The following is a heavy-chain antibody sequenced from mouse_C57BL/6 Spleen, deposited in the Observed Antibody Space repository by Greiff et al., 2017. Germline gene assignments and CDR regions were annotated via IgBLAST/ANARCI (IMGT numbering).Heavy chain of an antibody. CDR1: GYAFSSYW. Sequence: QVQLQQSGAELVKPGASVKISCKASGYAFSSYWMNWVKQRPGKGLEWIGQIYPGDGDTNYNGKFKGKATLTADKSSSTAYMQLSSLTSEDSAVYFCARKGYVVKGYWYFDVWGTGTTVTVSS. D-gene: IGHD2-2*01. CDR3: ARKGYVVKGYWYFDV. CDR2: IYPGDGDT. J-gene: IGHJ1*03. V-gene: IGHV1-80*01.